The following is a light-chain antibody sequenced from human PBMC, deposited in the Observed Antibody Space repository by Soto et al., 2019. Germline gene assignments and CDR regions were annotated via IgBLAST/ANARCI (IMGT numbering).Light chain of an antibody. Sequence: QSVLTQPPSVSGAPGQRVTISCTGSSSNIGAGFDVHWYQQLPGTAPRLLIYANSNRPSGVPDRISGSKSGNSASLAITGLQAEDEADYYCQSYASSLSPDVFGTGTKLTVL. J-gene: IGLJ1*01. CDR2: ANS. CDR3: QSYASSLSPDV. CDR1: SSNIGAGFD. V-gene: IGLV1-40*01.